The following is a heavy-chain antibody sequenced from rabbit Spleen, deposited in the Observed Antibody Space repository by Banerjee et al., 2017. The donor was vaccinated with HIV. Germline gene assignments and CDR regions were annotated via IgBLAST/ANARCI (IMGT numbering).Heavy chain of an antibody. V-gene: IGHV1S45*01. CDR3: ARDVLSVYWRSNL. D-gene: IGHD1-1*01. CDR1: GFSFSSSYD. J-gene: IGHJ4*01. Sequence: QQQLEESGGGLVKPGGTLTLTCKASGFSFSSSYDMCWVRQAPGKGLEWIACVYTGNGKTYYASWARGRITISKTSSTTVTLQMTSLTVADMATYFCARDVLSVYWRSNLWGPGTLVTVS. CDR2: VYTGNGKT.